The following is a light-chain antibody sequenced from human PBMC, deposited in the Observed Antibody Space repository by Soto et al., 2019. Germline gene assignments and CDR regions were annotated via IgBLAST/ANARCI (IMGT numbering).Light chain of an antibody. CDR1: QSVLYSSNNKNY. CDR3: QQYYSTPPRST. J-gene: IGKJ4*01. CDR2: WAS. V-gene: IGKV4-1*01. Sequence: DIVMTQSPDSLAVSLGERATINCKSSQSVLYSSNNKNYLAWYQQKPGQPPKLLIYWASTRESGVPDRFSGSGSGTDFTLTISSLQAEDVAVYYCQQYYSTPPRSTFGGGTKVEIK.